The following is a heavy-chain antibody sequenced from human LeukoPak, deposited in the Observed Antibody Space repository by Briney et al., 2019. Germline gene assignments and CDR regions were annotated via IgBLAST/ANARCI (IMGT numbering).Heavy chain of an antibody. D-gene: IGHD3-10*01. Sequence: SETLSLTCAVYGGSFSGYYWSWLRQPPGKGLEWIGEINHSGSTNYNPSLKSRVTISVDTSKNQFSLKLSSVTAADTAVYYCARGRGLLWFGELLYEFVYWGQGTLVTVSS. CDR1: GGSFSGYY. J-gene: IGHJ4*02. CDR2: INHSGST. V-gene: IGHV4-34*01. CDR3: ARGRGLLWFGELLYEFVY.